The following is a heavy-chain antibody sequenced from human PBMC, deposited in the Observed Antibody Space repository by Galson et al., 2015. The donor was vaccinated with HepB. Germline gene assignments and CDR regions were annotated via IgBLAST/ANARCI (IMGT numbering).Heavy chain of an antibody. D-gene: IGHD4-17*01. V-gene: IGHV1-2*02. Sequence: SVKVSCKASEYTFTGYYLHWVRQAPGQGLEWMGCIRPHSGDTNSAQKFQGRVTMTRDTSINTAYMELTSLTSDDTAVYYCARLSTTTTGHGAFDIWGQGTMITVSS. CDR3: ARLSTTTTGHGAFDI. J-gene: IGHJ3*02. CDR1: EYTFTGYY. CDR2: IRPHSGDT.